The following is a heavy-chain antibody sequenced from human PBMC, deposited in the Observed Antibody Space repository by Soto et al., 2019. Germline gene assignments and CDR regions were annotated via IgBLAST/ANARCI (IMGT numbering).Heavy chain of an antibody. V-gene: IGHV4-59*08. CDR3: ARRQDGYNDY. D-gene: IGHD5-12*01. CDR1: GGSISSYY. CDR2: IYYSGST. J-gene: IGHJ4*02. Sequence: QVQLQESGPGLVKPSETLSLTCTVSGGSISSYYWSWIRQPPGKGLEWIGYIYYSGSTNYNPSLKSRVTISVDTSKNQFSLKLSSVTAADTAVYYCARRQDGYNDYWGQGTLVTVSS.